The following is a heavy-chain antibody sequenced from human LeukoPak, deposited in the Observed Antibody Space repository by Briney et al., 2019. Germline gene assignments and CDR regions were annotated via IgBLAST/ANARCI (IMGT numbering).Heavy chain of an antibody. CDR3: AKDSWLIQLWLEY. CDR2: ISGSCGST. Sequence: PGGSLRLSCAASGFTFSSYAMSWVRQAPGKGLELVSAISGSCGSTYYADSVKGRFTISRHNSKNTLYLQMNSLRAEDTAVYYCAKDSWLIQLWLEYWGQGTLVTVSS. D-gene: IGHD5-18*01. CDR1: GFTFSSYA. V-gene: IGHV3-23*01. J-gene: IGHJ4*02.